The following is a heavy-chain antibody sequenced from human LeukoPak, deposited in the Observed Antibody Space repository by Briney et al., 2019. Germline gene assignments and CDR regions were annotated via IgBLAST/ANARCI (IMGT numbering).Heavy chain of an antibody. V-gene: IGHV1-18*01. D-gene: IGHD2-2*01. J-gene: IGHJ5*02. Sequence: ASVNVSCKASRYTFTSYVISWVRQAPGQGLEWMGWINAYNGNTKYAQKLQGRVTMTTATSTSTAYMELRSLRSADTAVYYCARQYRPAAIRRGNWFDPWGQGTLVTVSS. CDR2: INAYNGNT. CDR3: ARQYRPAAIRRGNWFDP. CDR1: RYTFTSYV.